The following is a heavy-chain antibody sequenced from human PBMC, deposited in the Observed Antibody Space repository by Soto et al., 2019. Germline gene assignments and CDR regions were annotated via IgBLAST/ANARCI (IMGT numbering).Heavy chain of an antibody. V-gene: IGHV4-59*01. CDR1: GGSISSFY. CDR3: ARAQDESRLRPDY. Sequence: QVQLQESGPGLVKPSETLSLTCTVSGGSISSFYWNWIRQPPGKGLECIGVISYSGTTNYNPSLKRRVTISVDTSKNHFSRKVSSVTAGDTGVYCCARAQDESRLRPDYWGPGPLVTVSS. D-gene: IGHD2-21*02. CDR2: ISYSGTT. J-gene: IGHJ4*02.